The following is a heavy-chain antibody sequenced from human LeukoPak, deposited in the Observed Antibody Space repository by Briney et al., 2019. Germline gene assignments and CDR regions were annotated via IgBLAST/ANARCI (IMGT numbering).Heavy chain of an antibody. V-gene: IGHV3-7*01. Sequence: GGSLRLSCAASGFTFSSYWMSWVRQAPGKGLEWVANIKQDGSEKYYVDSVKGRFTISRDNAKNSLYLQMNSLRAEDTAVYYCARDYYDSSGYHFDHWGQGTLVTVSS. J-gene: IGHJ4*02. CDR1: GFTFSSYW. D-gene: IGHD3-22*01. CDR3: ARDYYDSSGYHFDH. CDR2: IKQDGSEK.